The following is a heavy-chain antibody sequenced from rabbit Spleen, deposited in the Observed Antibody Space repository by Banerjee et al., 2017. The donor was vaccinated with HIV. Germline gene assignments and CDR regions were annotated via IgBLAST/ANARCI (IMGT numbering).Heavy chain of an antibody. CDR2: IYGGSSGST. CDR3: ARGFADYGWAVNL. Sequence: QSLEESGGDLVKPGASLTLTCTASGFSFSSSYWICWVRQAPGKGLEWIACIYGGSSGSTWYASWVNGRFTVSKTSSTTVTLQLTSLTAADTAMYFCARGFADYGWAVNLWGPGTLVTVS. D-gene: IGHD6-1*01. J-gene: IGHJ4*01. CDR1: GFSFSSSYW. V-gene: IGHV1S40*01.